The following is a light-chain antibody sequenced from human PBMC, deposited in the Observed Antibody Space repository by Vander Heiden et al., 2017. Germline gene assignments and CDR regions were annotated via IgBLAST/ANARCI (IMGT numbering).Light chain of an antibody. V-gene: IGKV1-39*01. Sequence: DIQMTQSPSSLSASVGDRVTITCRASQSINIYLHWYQQKPGKAPDLLIYTASSLQSGVPPRFSGSRSGTDFTLTISSLQPEDSATYYCQQSFRTPWTFGQGTKVEIK. CDR2: TAS. CDR1: QSINIY. CDR3: QQSFRTPWT. J-gene: IGKJ1*01.